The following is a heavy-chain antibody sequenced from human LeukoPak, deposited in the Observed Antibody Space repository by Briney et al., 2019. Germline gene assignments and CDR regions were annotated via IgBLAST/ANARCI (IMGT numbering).Heavy chain of an antibody. J-gene: IGHJ3*02. CDR3: AKISRGPDPFDI. CDR2: ISYDGSNK. CDR1: GFTFSSYG. V-gene: IGHV3-30*18. Sequence: PGGSLRLSCAASGFTFSSYGMHWVRQAPGKGLEWVAVISYDGSNKYYADSVKGRFTISRDNSKNTLYLQMNSLRAEDTAVYYCAKISRGPDPFDIWGQGTMVTVSS. D-gene: IGHD6-19*01.